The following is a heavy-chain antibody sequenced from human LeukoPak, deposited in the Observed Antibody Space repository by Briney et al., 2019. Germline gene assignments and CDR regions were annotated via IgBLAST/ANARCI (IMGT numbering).Heavy chain of an antibody. V-gene: IGHV3-30*18. CDR1: GFTFRSYG. J-gene: IGHJ4*02. D-gene: IGHD3-22*01. CDR3: AKGLWYYYDSSGYVDY. CDR2: ISYDGSNK. Sequence: GGSLRLSCAASGFTFRSYGMSWVRQAPGKGLEWVAVISYDGSNKYYADSVKGRFTISRDNSKNTLYLQMNSLRAEDTAVYYCAKGLWYYYDSSGYVDYWGQGTLVTVSS.